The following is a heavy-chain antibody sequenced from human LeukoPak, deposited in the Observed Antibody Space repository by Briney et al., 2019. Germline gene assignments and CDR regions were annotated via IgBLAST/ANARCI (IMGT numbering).Heavy chain of an antibody. CDR1: GGSISSGGYY. CDR3: ARGLGPISWFDP. D-gene: IGHD2-21*01. J-gene: IGHJ5*02. Sequence: SETLSLTCTVSGGSISSGGYYWSWIRQHPGKGLEWIGYIYYSGSTYYNPSLKSRVTISVDTSKNQFSLKLSSVTAADTAVYYCARGLGPISWFDPWGQGTLVTVSS. CDR2: IYYSGST. V-gene: IGHV4-31*03.